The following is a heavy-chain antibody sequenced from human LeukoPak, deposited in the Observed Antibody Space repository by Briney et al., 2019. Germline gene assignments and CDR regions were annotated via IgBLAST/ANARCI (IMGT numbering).Heavy chain of an antibody. V-gene: IGHV3-73*01. Sequence: PGGSLRLSCAASGFTFSNYWMHWVRQASGKGLEWVGRIRTKANSYATAYAASVKGRFSISRDDSKNTVYLQMDSLKTEDTAVYYCTTDSSGYWGQGILVTVSS. J-gene: IGHJ4*02. CDR2: IRTKANSYAT. D-gene: IGHD2-15*01. CDR1: GFTFSNYW. CDR3: TTDSSGY.